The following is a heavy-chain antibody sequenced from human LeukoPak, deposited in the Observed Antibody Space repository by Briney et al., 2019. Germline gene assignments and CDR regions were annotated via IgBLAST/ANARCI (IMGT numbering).Heavy chain of an antibody. Sequence: GGSLRLSCAASGFTFSSYSMNWVRQAPGKGLEWVSSISSSSSYIYYADSVKGRFTISRDNAKNSLYLQTNSLRAEDTAVYYCATERPGGNYDILTGYKDYWGQGTLVTVSS. CDR2: ISSSSSYI. CDR1: GFTFSSYS. D-gene: IGHD3-9*01. CDR3: ATERPGGNYDILTGYKDY. J-gene: IGHJ4*01. V-gene: IGHV3-21*01.